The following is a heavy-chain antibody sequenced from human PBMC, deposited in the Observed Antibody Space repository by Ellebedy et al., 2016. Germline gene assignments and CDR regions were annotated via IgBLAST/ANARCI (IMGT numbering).Heavy chain of an antibody. CDR3: AKARDSSGYSPRALDS. J-gene: IGHJ4*02. D-gene: IGHD3-22*01. CDR1: GFTFRNFA. Sequence: GESLKISXAASGFTFRNFATGWVRQAPGKGLEWVSMISASASTTHYADSVKGRFTISRDNSKDTLYLQMNSLRAEDTAVYFCAKARDSSGYSPRALDSWGQGSLVTVSS. V-gene: IGHV3-23*01. CDR2: ISASASTT.